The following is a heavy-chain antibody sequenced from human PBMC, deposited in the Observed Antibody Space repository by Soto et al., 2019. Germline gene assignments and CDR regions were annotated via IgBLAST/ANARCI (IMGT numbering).Heavy chain of an antibody. CDR2: IYYLGST. D-gene: IGHD3-10*01. Sequence: SETLSLTCSVSGGSMSEYFWSWIRQSPGKGLEWIGYIYYLGSTDYNPSLKSRVTISVDTSKRQFSLRLTSVTAADTAVYYCARDGYDGSGSKYPAYCGAGTQVTVSS. V-gene: IGHV4-59*01. CDR1: GGSMSEYF. J-gene: IGHJ4*02. CDR3: ARDGYDGSGSKYPAY.